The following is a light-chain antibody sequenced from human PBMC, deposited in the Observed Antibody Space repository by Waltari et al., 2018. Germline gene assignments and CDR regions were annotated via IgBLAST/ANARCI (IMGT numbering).Light chain of an antibody. Sequence: DIVLTQSPLSLPVTLGQPASISCRSSESLAHSDGNTYMNWFHQRPGQSPRRLIYKVSKRDPGVPDRFRGSGSGTDFTLTNIRVEAEDVGIYYCMQGSRWPPWTFGQGTKVEV. CDR3: MQGSRWPPWT. CDR2: KVS. J-gene: IGKJ1*01. V-gene: IGKV2-30*02. CDR1: ESLAHSDGNTY.